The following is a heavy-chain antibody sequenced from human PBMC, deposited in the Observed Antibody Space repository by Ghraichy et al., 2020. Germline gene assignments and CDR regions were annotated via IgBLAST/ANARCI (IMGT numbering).Heavy chain of an antibody. CDR3: ARGYESIAALDY. V-gene: IGHV3-53*01. D-gene: IGHD6-6*01. Sequence: GGSLRLSCAASGFTVSSNYMSWVRQAPGKGLGWVSVIYSGGSTYYADSVKGRFTISRDNSKNKLYLQMNSLRAEDTAVYYCARGYESIAALDYWGQGTLVTVSS. CDR2: IYSGGST. CDR1: GFTVSSNY. J-gene: IGHJ4*02.